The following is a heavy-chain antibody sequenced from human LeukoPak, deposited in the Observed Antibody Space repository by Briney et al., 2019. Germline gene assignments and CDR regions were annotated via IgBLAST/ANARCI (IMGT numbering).Heavy chain of an antibody. CDR3: TTSARTAVDIVATPFDY. CDR2: ISSSGSTI. V-gene: IGHV3-11*01. Sequence: PGGSLRLSCAASGFTFSDYYMSWIRQAPGKGLEWVSYISSSGSTIYYADSVKGRFTISRDNAKNSLYLQMNSLKTEDTAVYYCTTSARTAVDIVATPFDYWGQGTLVTVSS. J-gene: IGHJ4*02. CDR1: GFTFSDYY. D-gene: IGHD5-12*01.